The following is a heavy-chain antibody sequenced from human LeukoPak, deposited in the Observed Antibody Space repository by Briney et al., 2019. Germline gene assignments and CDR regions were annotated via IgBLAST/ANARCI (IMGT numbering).Heavy chain of an antibody. CDR2: ISYDGSNK. D-gene: IGHD6-6*01. CDR3: ASNPRRAYWFDP. V-gene: IGHV3-30-3*01. CDR1: GFTFSSSA. Sequence: PGTSLRLSCAASGFTFSSSAMHWVRQAPGKRLEWVAVISYDGSNKYYADSVKGRFTISRDNSKNTLYVQMNSLRAEDTAVYYCASNPRRAYWFDPWGQGTLVTVSS. J-gene: IGHJ5*02.